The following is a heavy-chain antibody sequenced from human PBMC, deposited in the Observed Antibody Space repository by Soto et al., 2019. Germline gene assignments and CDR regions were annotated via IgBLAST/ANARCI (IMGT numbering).Heavy chain of an antibody. D-gene: IGHD6-19*01. V-gene: IGHV4-59*08. Sequence: SETLSLTCTVSGASISSYYWSWIRQPPGKGLEWIGYIYYSGSTNYNPSLKSRVTMSVDTSKNQFSLRLSSVTAADTAVYYCASRNYNGWSYYFDYWGQGALVTVSS. CDR1: GASISSYY. J-gene: IGHJ4*02. CDR3: ASRNYNGWSYYFDY. CDR2: IYYSGST.